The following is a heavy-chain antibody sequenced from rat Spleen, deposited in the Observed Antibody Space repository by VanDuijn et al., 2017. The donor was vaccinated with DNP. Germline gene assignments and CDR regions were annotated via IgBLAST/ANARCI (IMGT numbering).Heavy chain of an antibody. CDR2: ISYDGSDT. V-gene: IGHV5-7*01. CDR3: ARPVS. J-gene: IGHJ2*01. CDR1: GFTFSDYY. Sequence: EVQLVESGGGLVQPGRSLKFSCAASGFTFSDYYMAWVRQAPKKGLEWVATISYDGSDTYYRDSVKGRFTISRDNPKSTLYLQMDSLRSADKATYFCARPVSWGQVVMVTVS.